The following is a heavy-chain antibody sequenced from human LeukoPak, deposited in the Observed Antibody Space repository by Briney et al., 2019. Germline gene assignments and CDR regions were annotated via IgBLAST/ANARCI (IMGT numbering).Heavy chain of an antibody. V-gene: IGHV4-59*11. CDR1: DDSFNSHY. D-gene: IGHD4-17*01. Sequence: SETLSLTCSVSDDSFNSHYWTWIRHPPGKGLEWIGYISSIGSTNYNPSLKSRVTITADTSKKQFSLKMTSVTAADTAVYYCVRDPTTVTKGFDVWGQGTMVTVSS. CDR3: VRDPTTVTKGFDV. CDR2: ISSIGST. J-gene: IGHJ3*01.